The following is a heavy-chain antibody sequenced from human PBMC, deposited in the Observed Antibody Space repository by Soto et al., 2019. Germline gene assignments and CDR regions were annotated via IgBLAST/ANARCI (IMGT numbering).Heavy chain of an antibody. CDR2: INSDGSST. D-gene: IGHD6-6*01. J-gene: IGHJ4*02. CDR1: GFTFSSYW. Sequence: PGGSLRLSCAASGFTFSSYWMHWVRQAPGKGLVWVSRINSDGSSTSYADSVKGRFTISRDNAENTLYLQMNSLRAEDTAVYYCARVWPSIAARPDYWGQGTLVTVSS. CDR3: ARVWPSIAARPDY. V-gene: IGHV3-74*01.